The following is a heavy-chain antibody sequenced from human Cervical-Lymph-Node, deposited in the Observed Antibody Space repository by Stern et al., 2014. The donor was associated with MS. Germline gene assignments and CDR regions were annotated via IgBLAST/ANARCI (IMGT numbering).Heavy chain of an antibody. Sequence: VQLMESGAEVKKPGASVKVSCKASGYTFTNYYVHWVRQARGQGLEWMGIINPLGVRTAYAQRFQGRVTLTRDTSTSTVYMEMRSLTFDDTAVYYCARVGSGSGSHYWGQGTLVTVSS. D-gene: IGHD3-10*01. CDR1: GYTFTNYY. CDR2: INPLGVRT. CDR3: ARVGSGSGSHY. J-gene: IGHJ4*02. V-gene: IGHV1-46*01.